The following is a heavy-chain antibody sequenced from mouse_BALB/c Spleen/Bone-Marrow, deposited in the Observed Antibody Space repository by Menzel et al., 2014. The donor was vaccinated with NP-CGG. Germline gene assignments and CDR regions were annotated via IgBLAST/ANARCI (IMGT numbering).Heavy chain of an antibody. J-gene: IGHJ4*01. CDR2: ILPGSGNT. V-gene: IGHV1-9*01. D-gene: IGHD1-1*01. CDR3: AREGITTVVEMDY. Sequence: QVQLQQSGAELMKPGASVKISCKATGYTFSSYWIEWVKQRPGHGLEWIGEILPGSGNTNYNEKFKDKATFTADTSSNTAYMQLSSLTSEDSAVYYCAREGITTVVEMDYWGQGTSVTASS. CDR1: GYTFSSYW.